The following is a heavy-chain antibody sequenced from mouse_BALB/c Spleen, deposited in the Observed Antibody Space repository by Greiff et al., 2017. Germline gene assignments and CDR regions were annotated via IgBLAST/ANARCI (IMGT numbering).Heavy chain of an antibody. CDR2: ISYDGSN. J-gene: IGHJ4*01. Sequence: EESGPGLVKPSQSLSLTCSVTGYSITSGYYWNWIRQFPGNKLEWMGYISYDGSNNYNPSLKNRISITRDTSKNQFFLKLNSVTTEDTATYYCARVTTATDYAMDYWGQGTSVTVSS. CDR3: ARVTTATDYAMDY. CDR1: GYSITSGYY. D-gene: IGHD1-2*01. V-gene: IGHV3-6*02.